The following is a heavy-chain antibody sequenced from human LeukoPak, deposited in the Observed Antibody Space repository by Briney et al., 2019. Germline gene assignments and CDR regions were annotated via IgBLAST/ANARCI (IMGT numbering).Heavy chain of an antibody. CDR2: ISSSSSYI. V-gene: IGHV3-21*01. Sequence: GGSLRLPCAASGFTFSSYSMNWVRQAPGKGLEWVSSISSSSSYIYYADSVKGRFTISRDNAKNSLYLQMNSLRAEDTAVYYCARAGYCSGGSCWDYWGQGTLVTVSS. J-gene: IGHJ4*02. CDR1: GFTFSSYS. D-gene: IGHD2-15*01. CDR3: ARAGYCSGGSCWDY.